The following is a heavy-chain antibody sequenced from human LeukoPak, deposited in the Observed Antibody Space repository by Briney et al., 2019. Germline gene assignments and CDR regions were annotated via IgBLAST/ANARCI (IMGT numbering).Heavy chain of an antibody. Sequence: PGGSLRLSCAASGFTFSTSEMNWVRQAPGKGLAWISYISSRGRTIFYADSVKGRFIISRDNAKNSLYLQMNSLRAEDTAVYYCARDSGGHNYALDGFDIWGQGTMVTVSP. CDR1: GFTFSTSE. D-gene: IGHD5-24*01. CDR2: ISSRGRTI. CDR3: ARDSGGHNYALDGFDI. V-gene: IGHV3-48*03. J-gene: IGHJ3*02.